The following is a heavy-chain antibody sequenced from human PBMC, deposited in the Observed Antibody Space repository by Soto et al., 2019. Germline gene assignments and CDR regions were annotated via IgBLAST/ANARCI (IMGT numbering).Heavy chain of an antibody. CDR2: IYYSGST. D-gene: IGHD4-17*01. CDR3: ARVGGYYGDYPNFDY. J-gene: IGHJ4*02. Sequence: SETLSLTXIVSGGSISSYYWSWIRQPPGKGLEWIGNIYYSGSTNYNPSRKSRVTISVDTSKNQFSLKLSSVTAADTAVYYCARVGGYYGDYPNFDYWGQGALVTVSS. V-gene: IGHV4-59*01. CDR1: GGSISSYY.